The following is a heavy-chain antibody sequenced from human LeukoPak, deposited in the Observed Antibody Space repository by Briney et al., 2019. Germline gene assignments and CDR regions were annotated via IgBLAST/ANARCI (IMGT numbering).Heavy chain of an antibody. D-gene: IGHD1-14*01. CDR3: ARKPIINSAWYYFDY. CDR1: GGSVNSGTYY. J-gene: IGHJ4*02. CDR2: IYYSGSA. V-gene: IGHV4-39*07. Sequence: PSETLSPTCTVSGGSVNSGTYYWSWIRQPPGKGLEWIGNIYYSGSAYYNPSLKSRVTMSVDTSKNQFSLKLSSVTAADTAVYYCARKPIINSAWYYFDYWGQGTLVTVSS.